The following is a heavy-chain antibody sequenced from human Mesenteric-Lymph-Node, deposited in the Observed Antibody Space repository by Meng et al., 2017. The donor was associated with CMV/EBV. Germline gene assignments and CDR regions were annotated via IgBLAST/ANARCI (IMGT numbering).Heavy chain of an antibody. J-gene: IGHJ5*02. V-gene: IGHV4-39*07. Sequence: SETLSLTCTVSGGSTSSSSYYWSWLRQPPGEGLEWIGSIYYSGSTYYNPSLRSRVTISEDTSKNQFSLRLTSVIAADTAVYFCARLKWGGDWFDPWGQGTLVTVSS. CDR3: ARLKWGGDWFDP. CDR2: IYYSGST. CDR1: GGSTSSSSYY. D-gene: IGHD3-16*01.